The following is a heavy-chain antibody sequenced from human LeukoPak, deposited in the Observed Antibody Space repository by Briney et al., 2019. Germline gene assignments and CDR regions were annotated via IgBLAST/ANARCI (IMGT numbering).Heavy chain of an antibody. Sequence: GASVKVSCKASGYTFTGYYMHWVRQAPGQGLEWMGWINPNSGGTNYAQKFQGRVTMTRDTSISTAYMELSRLRSDDTAVYYCARDTVTTFRFRDYQHYGMDVWGQGTTVTVSS. CDR3: ARDTVTTFRFRDYQHYGMDV. CDR1: GYTFTGYY. CDR2: INPNSGGT. V-gene: IGHV1-2*02. J-gene: IGHJ6*02. D-gene: IGHD4-17*01.